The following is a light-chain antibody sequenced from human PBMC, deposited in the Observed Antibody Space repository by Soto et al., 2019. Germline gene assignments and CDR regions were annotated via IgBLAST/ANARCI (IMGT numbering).Light chain of an antibody. V-gene: IGLV2-11*01. J-gene: IGLJ1*01. CDR3: CSYAGSYTYV. Sequence: QSALTQPRSVSGSPGQSVTISCTGTSSDVGGYNSVSWYQQHPGKAPKLMIYDVSKRPSGVPDRFSGSKSGNTASLTISGLRAEDETDYYCCSYAGSYTYVFGTGTQLTVL. CDR2: DVS. CDR1: SSDVGGYNS.